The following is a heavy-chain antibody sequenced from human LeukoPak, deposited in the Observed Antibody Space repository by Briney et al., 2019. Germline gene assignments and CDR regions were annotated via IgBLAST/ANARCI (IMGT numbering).Heavy chain of an antibody. Sequence: GGSLRLSCAASGFIFSDYSMNRVRQAPGKGLEWVSSISSDNIYYADSVRGRFTVSRDNAKSSLFLQMNSLRDDDTAVYYCARVHCSGRGCFQRYDGFHIWGQGTVVTVSS. V-gene: IGHV3-21*01. CDR2: ISSDNI. J-gene: IGHJ3*02. CDR1: GFIFSDYS. CDR3: ARVHCSGRGCFQRYDGFHI. D-gene: IGHD2-15*01.